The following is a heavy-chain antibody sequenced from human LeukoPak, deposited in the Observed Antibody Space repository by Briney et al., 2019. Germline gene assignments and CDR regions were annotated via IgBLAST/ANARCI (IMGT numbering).Heavy chain of an antibody. CDR1: GGSISSYY. CDR2: TYYSGST. CDR3: ARHLRGYSFTPDY. Sequence: SETLSLTCTVSGGSISSYYWSWIRQPPGKGLEWIGYTYYSGSTNYNPSLKSRVTISVDTSKNQFSLKLSSVTAADTAVYYCARHLRGYSFTPDYWGQGTLVTVSS. D-gene: IGHD5-18*01. J-gene: IGHJ4*02. V-gene: IGHV4-59*08.